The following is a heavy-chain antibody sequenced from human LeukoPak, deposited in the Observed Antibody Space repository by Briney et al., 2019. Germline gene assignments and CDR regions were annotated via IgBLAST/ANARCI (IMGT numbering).Heavy chain of an antibody. CDR2: IYTSGST. Sequence: SETLSLTCTVSGGSLSSYYWSWIRQPAGKGLEWIGRIYTSGSTNYNPSLTSRVTMSVDTSKNQFSLKLSSVTAADTAVYYCARYCSGGSCYGGSFDYWGQGTLVTVSS. J-gene: IGHJ4*02. D-gene: IGHD2-15*01. CDR1: GGSLSSYY. V-gene: IGHV4-4*07. CDR3: ARYCSGGSCYGGSFDY.